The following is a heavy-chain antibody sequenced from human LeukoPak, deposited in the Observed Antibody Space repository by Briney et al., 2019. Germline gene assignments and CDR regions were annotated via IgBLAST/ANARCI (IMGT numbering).Heavy chain of an antibody. D-gene: IGHD6-6*01. Sequence: ASVKVSCKASGYTFTTYYVHWVRQAPGQGLEWMGWINPNSGGTNYAQKLQGRVTMTRDTSISTAYMELSRLRSDDTAVYYCARAGSSSSYYEFAFDIWGQGTMVTVSS. CDR1: GYTFTTYY. J-gene: IGHJ3*02. CDR2: INPNSGGT. CDR3: ARAGSSSSYYEFAFDI. V-gene: IGHV1-2*02.